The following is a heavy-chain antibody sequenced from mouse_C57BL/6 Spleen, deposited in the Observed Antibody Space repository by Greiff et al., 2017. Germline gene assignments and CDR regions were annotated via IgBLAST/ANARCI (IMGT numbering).Heavy chain of an antibody. CDR1: GYSFTDYN. Sequence: VQLQQPGPELVKPGASVKISCKASGYSFTDYNMNWVKQSNGQSLEWIGVINPNYGTTSYNQKFKGKATLTVDQSSSTASMPLNSLTSEDSAVXYCARGGITVGQGDYWGQGTTLTVSS. CDR2: INPNYGTT. CDR3: ARGGITVGQGDY. D-gene: IGHD3-3*01. V-gene: IGHV1-39*01. J-gene: IGHJ2*01.